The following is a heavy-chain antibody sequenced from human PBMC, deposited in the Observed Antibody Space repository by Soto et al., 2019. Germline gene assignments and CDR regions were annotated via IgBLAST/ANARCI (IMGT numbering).Heavy chain of an antibody. J-gene: IGHJ6*02. CDR1: GYTFTFYD. CDR2: MSPSTGNT. CDR3: ARYFDPLDV. V-gene: IGHV1-8*01. D-gene: IGHD3-9*01. Sequence: VQLVQSGAEVKKPGASVKLSCKASGYTFTFYDINWVRQAPGRGLEWMGWMSPSTGNTGYAQRFQGRVTMTSDTSISTAYMVVTRLRPDDTAVYYCARYFDPLDVWGQGTTVTVSS.